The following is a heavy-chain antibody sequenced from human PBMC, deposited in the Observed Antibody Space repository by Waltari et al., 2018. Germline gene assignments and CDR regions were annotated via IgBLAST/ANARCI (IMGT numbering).Heavy chain of an antibody. Sequence: QVQLVQSGAEVKKPGSSVKVSCKASGGTFSSYAISWVRQAPGQGLEWMGRIIPIFGTANYAQKYQGRVTITEDKSTSTAYMELSSLGSEDTAVYYCASWYSSGWYYFDYWGQGTLVTVSS. CDR1: GGTFSSYA. CDR2: IIPIFGTA. V-gene: IGHV1-69*08. J-gene: IGHJ4*02. CDR3: ASWYSSGWYYFDY. D-gene: IGHD6-19*01.